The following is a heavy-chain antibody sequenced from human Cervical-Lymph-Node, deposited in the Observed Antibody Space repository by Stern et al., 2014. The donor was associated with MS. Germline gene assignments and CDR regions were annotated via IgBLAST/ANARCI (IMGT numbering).Heavy chain of an antibody. Sequence: QVTLRESGPTLVKPTQTLTLTCTFSGFSLSTTGVGVGWIRQPPGRALEWLALIYWNNDQRYSPSLESRLTITKDTSKNQVFLTMTNMDPVDTATYYCAHEYISSYYDSGLDYWGQGILVTVSS. CDR3: AHEYISSYYDSGLDY. J-gene: IGHJ4*02. V-gene: IGHV2-5*01. CDR1: GFSLSTTGVG. D-gene: IGHD6-13*01. CDR2: IYWNNDQ.